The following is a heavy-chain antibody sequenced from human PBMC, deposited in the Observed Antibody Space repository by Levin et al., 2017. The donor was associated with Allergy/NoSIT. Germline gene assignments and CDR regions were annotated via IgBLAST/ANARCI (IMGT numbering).Heavy chain of an antibody. J-gene: IGHJ4*02. CDR3: AKDSNPIRRYYYDSSGPNHGH. Sequence: PGGSLRLSCAASGFTFSSYAMSWVRQAPGKGLEWVSAISGSGGSTYYADSVKGRFTISRDNSKNTLYLQMNSLRAEDTAVYYCAKDSNPIRRYYYDSSGPNHGHWGQGTLVTVSS. CDR2: ISGSGGST. D-gene: IGHD3-22*01. CDR1: GFTFSSYA. V-gene: IGHV3-23*01.